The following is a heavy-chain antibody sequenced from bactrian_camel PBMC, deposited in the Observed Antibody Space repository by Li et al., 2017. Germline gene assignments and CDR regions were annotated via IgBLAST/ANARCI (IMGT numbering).Heavy chain of an antibody. D-gene: IGHD2*01. CDR2: IYTAGDNA. J-gene: IGHJ4*01. CDR1: GSDFNPNY. Sequence: QVQLVESGGGSVQAGGSLRLSCAASGSDFNPNYMVVGWFRQGPGKDREGVAAIYTAGDNAFSADSVKGRFTISKDSTKNILYLQMNSLKPEDTAMYYCAATTKWKNLPPRTSEYTYWGQGTQVTVS. V-gene: IGHV3S28*01. CDR3: AATTKWKNLPPRTSEYTY.